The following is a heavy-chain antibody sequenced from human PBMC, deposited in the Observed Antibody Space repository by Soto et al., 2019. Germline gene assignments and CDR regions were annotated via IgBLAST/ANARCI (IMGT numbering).Heavy chain of an antibody. D-gene: IGHD4-17*01. Sequence: QVQLVQSGAEVKKPGSSVKVSCKASGGTFSSYAISWVRQAPGQGLEWMGGIIPIFGTANYAQKFQGRDTITADESTSTAYMELSSLRSEDTAVYYCARGGTTVTTSIYNWFDPLGQGTLVTVSS. CDR2: IIPIFGTA. V-gene: IGHV1-69*01. CDR1: GGTFSSYA. CDR3: ARGGTTVTTSIYNWFDP. J-gene: IGHJ5*02.